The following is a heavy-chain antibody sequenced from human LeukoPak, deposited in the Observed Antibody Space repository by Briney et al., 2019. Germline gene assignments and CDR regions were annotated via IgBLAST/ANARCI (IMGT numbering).Heavy chain of an antibody. J-gene: IGHJ4*02. CDR3: ARVRRLFSSSWYDEYYFDY. Sequence: SETLSLTCTVSGGSTSSGSYYWSWIRQPAGKGLEWIGRIYTSGSTNYNPSLKSRVTISVDTSKNQFSLKLSSVTAADTAVYYCARVRRLFSSSWYDEYYFDYWGQGTLVTVSS. CDR2: IYTSGST. D-gene: IGHD6-13*01. V-gene: IGHV4-61*02. CDR1: GGSTSSGSYY.